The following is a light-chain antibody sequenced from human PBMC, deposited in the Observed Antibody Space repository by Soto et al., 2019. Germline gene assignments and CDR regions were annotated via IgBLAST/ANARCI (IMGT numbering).Light chain of an antibody. CDR1: SSNIGAGYD. J-gene: IGLJ3*02. Sequence: QSVLTQPPSVSGAPGQRVTISCTGSSSNIGAGYDVHWYQQLPGTAPKLLIYGNSNRPSGVPDRFSGSKSGTSASLAITGLQAEDEADYYCQSYDSSLGGWVFGGGPKLTVL. V-gene: IGLV1-40*01. CDR3: QSYDSSLGGWV. CDR2: GNS.